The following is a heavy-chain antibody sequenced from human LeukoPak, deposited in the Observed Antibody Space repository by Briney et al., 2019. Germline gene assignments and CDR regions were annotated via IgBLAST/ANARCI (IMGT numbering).Heavy chain of an antibody. J-gene: IGHJ3*02. D-gene: IGHD3-22*01. Sequence: RESLKISCKGSGYSFTSYWIGWVRQMPGKGLEWMGIIYPGDSDTRYSPSFQGQVTISANKSISTAYLQWSSLKASDTAMYYCAGAHDSSGLWAFDIWGQGTMVTVSS. CDR1: GYSFTSYW. CDR2: IYPGDSDT. V-gene: IGHV5-51*01. CDR3: AGAHDSSGLWAFDI.